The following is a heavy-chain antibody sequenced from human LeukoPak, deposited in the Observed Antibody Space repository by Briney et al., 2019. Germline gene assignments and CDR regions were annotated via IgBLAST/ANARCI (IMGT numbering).Heavy chain of an antibody. CDR1: GFTFSSYE. CDR2: ISSSGSTI. V-gene: IGHV3-48*03. J-gene: IGHJ5*01. D-gene: IGHD3-16*01. Sequence: GGSLRLSCAAFGFTFSSYEMNWVRQAPGKGLEWVSYISSSGSTIYYADSVKGRFTISRDNAKNSLYLQMNSLRVEDTAIYYCVRYFYDSYTSSFRFDSWGQGTLVTVSS. CDR3: VRYFYDSYTSSFRFDS.